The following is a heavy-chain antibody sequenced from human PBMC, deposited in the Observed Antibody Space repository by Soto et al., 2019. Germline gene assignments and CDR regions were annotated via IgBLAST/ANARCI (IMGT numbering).Heavy chain of an antibody. V-gene: IGHV1-3*01. CDR1: GYTFTSYA. CDR2: INAGNGNT. D-gene: IGHD2-21*02. Sequence: QVKLVQSGAEVKKPGASVKVSCKASGYTFTSYAMHWVRQAPGQRLEWMGWINAGNGNTKYSQKFQGRVTITRDTSASTAYMELSSLRSEDTAVYYCASEYCGGDCYSAARYGMDVWGKGPRSPSPQ. J-gene: IGHJ6*01. CDR3: ASEYCGGDCYSAARYGMDV.